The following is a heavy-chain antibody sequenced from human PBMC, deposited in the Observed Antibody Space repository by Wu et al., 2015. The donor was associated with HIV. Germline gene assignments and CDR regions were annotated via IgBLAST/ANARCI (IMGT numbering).Heavy chain of an antibody. J-gene: IGHJ4*02. CDR2: IRPDSGAT. D-gene: IGHD6-19*01. CDR3: VTDGDYISGSVY. Sequence: QLVQSGAEVTKPGASVSVSCQTSGYTFTDHYIHWVRQAPGQGLEWMGWIRPDSGATHYAEKFQDRVTMTRDASISTAYMRLNRLRSDDAAVYYCVTDGDYISGSVYWGQGTLVTVSS. CDR1: GYTFTDHY. V-gene: IGHV1-2*02.